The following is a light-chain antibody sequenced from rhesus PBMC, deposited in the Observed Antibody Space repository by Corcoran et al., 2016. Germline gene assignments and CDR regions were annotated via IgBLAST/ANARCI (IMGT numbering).Light chain of an antibody. CDR1: QGITND. CDR2: EAS. CDR3: QHYDSTPYS. Sequence: DIQMTQSPSSLSASVGDRVTITCRASQGITNDLAWYQQKPGETPKLLIYEASSLQSGITSRFSGSGSVTDFTLTISSLQSEDFATYYCQHYDSTPYSFGQGTKVEIK. J-gene: IGKJ2*01. V-gene: IGKV1-25*01.